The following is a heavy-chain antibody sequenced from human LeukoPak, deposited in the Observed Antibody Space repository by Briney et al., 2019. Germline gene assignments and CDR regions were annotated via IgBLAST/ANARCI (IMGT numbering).Heavy chain of an antibody. J-gene: IGHJ3*02. CDR3: AYYYDSSGYGGRAFDI. V-gene: IGHV1-3*01. CDR2: INAGNGNT. D-gene: IGHD3-22*01. Sequence: ASVKVSCKASGYTFTSYAMHWVRQAPGQRLEWMGWINAGNGNTKYSQKFQGRVTITRDTSASTAYMELSSLRSEDTAVYYCAYYYDSSGYGGRAFDIWGQGTMVTVSS. CDR1: GYTFTSYA.